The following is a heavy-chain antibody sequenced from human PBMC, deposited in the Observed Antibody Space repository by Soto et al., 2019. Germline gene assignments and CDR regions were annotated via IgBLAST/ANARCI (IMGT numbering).Heavy chain of an antibody. Sequence: ETLSLTCTVSGGSISSSSYYWGWIRQPPGKGLEWIGSIYYSGSTYYNPSLKSRVTISVDTSKNQFSLKLSSVTAADTAVYYCARRPVAGPARYWGQGTLVTVSS. D-gene: IGHD6-19*01. CDR2: IYYSGST. CDR3: ARRPVAGPARY. J-gene: IGHJ4*02. CDR1: GGSISSSSYY. V-gene: IGHV4-39*01.